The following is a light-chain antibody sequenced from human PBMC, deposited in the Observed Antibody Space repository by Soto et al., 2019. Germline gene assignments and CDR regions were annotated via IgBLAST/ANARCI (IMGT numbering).Light chain of an antibody. CDR3: LQDYNYPWA. Sequence: IQMTQSPSSLSASVGDRVTITCRASQGIRSDLAWYQQKPGKVPKLLIYGASRLESGVPSRFSGSGFGTDFTLTISSLQPEDFATYDCLQDYNYPWACGQGTKVEIK. CDR1: QGIRSD. V-gene: IGKV1-6*01. J-gene: IGKJ1*01. CDR2: GAS.